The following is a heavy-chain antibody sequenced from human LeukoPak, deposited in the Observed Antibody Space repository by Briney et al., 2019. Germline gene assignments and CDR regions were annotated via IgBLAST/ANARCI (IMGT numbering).Heavy chain of an antibody. J-gene: IGHJ4*02. CDR2: ISWNGGSI. V-gene: IGHV3-9*01. CDR3: AKDLPRSGWYYFDY. Sequence: GGSLRLSCEASGFTFDDYAMHWVRQAPGKGLEWVSGISWNGGSIGYADSVKGRFTISRDNAKNSLYLQMNSLRAEDTALYYCAKDLPRSGWYYFDYWGQGTMVTVSS. D-gene: IGHD6-19*01. CDR1: GFTFDDYA.